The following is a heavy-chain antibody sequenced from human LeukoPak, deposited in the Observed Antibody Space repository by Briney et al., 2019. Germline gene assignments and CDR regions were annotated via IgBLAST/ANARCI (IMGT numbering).Heavy chain of an antibody. Sequence: ASVNVSCKASGYTFTTYAMHWVRQAPGQRLEWMGWINAGIGNTKYSQNFQGRVTITRDTSATTAYMELSSLRSEDTAVYYCARGGYSGYDFPNWFDPWGQGTLVTVSS. CDR1: GYTFTTYA. V-gene: IGHV1-3*01. CDR2: INAGIGNT. D-gene: IGHD5-12*01. CDR3: ARGGYSGYDFPNWFDP. J-gene: IGHJ5*02.